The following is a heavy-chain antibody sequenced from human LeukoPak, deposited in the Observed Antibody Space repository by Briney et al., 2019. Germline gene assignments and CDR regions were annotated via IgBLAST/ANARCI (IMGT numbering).Heavy chain of an antibody. D-gene: IGHD3-22*01. CDR3: ARLYDSSGYYRDYYYGMDV. CDR1: GFTFSSYE. Sequence: GGSLRLSCAASGFTFSSYEMNWVRQAPGKGLEWVSYISSSGSTIYHADSVKGRFTISRDNAKNSLYLQMNSLRAEDTAVYYCARLYDSSGYYRDYYYGMDVWGQGTTVTVSS. CDR2: ISSSGSTI. V-gene: IGHV3-48*03. J-gene: IGHJ6*02.